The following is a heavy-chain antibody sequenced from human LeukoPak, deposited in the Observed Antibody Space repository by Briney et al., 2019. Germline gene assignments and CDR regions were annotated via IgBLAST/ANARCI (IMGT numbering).Heavy chain of an antibody. CDR1: GGSISSYY. CDR2: IYYSGST. V-gene: IGHV4-59*01. D-gene: IGHD2-8*01. CDR3: ARRGSYCTNGVCYTAFDY. J-gene: IGHJ4*02. Sequence: SETLSLTCTVSGGSISSYYWSWIRQPPGKGLEWIGYIYYSGSTNYNPSLKSRVTISVDTSKNQFSLKLSSVTAADTAVNYCARRGSYCTNGVCYTAFDYWGQGTLVTVSS.